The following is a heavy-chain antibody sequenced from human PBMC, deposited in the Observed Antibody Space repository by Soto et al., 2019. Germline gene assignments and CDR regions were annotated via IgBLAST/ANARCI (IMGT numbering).Heavy chain of an antibody. CDR2: ISARGGSS. V-gene: IGHV3-23*01. CDR1: GFSFSSYA. J-gene: IGHJ4*02. Sequence: EVQLLESGGGLVQRGGSLRLSCVASGFSFSSYAMVWVRQAPGKGLEWVSVISARGGSSYFADTVKGRFTISRDNSKNLLSLEMNSLRAEDTAIYFCAKGSIEYSASVDNWGQGTLVLVSS. D-gene: IGHD5-12*01. CDR3: AKGSIEYSASVDN.